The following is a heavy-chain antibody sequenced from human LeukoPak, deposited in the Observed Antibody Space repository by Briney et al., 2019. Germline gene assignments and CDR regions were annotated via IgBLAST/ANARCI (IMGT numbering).Heavy chain of an antibody. D-gene: IGHD3-3*01. V-gene: IGHV3-74*01. CDR3: ARDYDFDDY. J-gene: IGHJ4*02. CDR1: GFTFSRCW. CDR2: INSDGRST. Sequence: GGSLRLSCAASGFTFSRCWMHWVRQAPGKGLVWVSHINSDGRSTSYADSVKGRFTISRDNAKNTLYLQMNSLRAEDTAVYYCARDYDFDDYWGQGTLVTVSS.